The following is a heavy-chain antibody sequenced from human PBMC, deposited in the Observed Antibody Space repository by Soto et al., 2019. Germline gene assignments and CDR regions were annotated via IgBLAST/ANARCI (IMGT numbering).Heavy chain of an antibody. CDR3: ARVQSDIVVVVAATPGDNWFDP. CDR2: IYYSGST. CDR1: GGSISSGGYY. V-gene: IGHV4-31*03. D-gene: IGHD2-15*01. Sequence: QVQLQESGPGLVKPSQTLSLTCTVSGGSISSGGYYWSWIRQHPGKGLEWIGYIYYSGSTYYNPSLKSRVTISVDTSKNQFSLKLSSVTAADTAVYYCARVQSDIVVVVAATPGDNWFDPWGQGTLVTVSS. J-gene: IGHJ5*02.